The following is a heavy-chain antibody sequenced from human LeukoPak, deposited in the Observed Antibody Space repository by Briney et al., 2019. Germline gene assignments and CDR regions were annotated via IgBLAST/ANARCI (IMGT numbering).Heavy chain of an antibody. D-gene: IGHD6-6*01. CDR2: IKQDGSGK. CDR1: GFTFSSYW. J-gene: IGHJ4*02. Sequence: GGSLRLSCAASGFTFSSYWMSWVRQAPGKGLEWVANIKQDGSGKYYVDSVKGRFTISRDNAKNSLYLQMNSLRAEDTAVYYCARDLGGSSPAAFDYWGQGTLVTVSS. CDR3: ARDLGGSSPAAFDY. V-gene: IGHV3-7*01.